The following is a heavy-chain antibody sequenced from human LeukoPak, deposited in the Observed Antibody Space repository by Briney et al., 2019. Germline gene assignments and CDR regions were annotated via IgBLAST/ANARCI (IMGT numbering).Heavy chain of an antibody. D-gene: IGHD5-12*01. CDR1: GFTFSSYS. J-gene: IGHJ4*02. V-gene: IGHV3-21*04. Sequence: PGGSLRLSCVASGFTFSSYSMNWVRQAPGKGLEWVSSISSSGSFIYYADSVKGRLTTSRDSAKNSLYLQMNSLRAEDTAVYYCARGVLATILGYWGQGTLVTVSS. CDR3: ARGVLATILGY. CDR2: ISSSGSFI.